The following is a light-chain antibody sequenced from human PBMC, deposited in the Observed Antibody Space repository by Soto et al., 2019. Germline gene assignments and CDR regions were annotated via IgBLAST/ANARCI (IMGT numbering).Light chain of an antibody. CDR2: EVS. J-gene: IGLJ1*01. V-gene: IGLV2-14*01. CDR3: SSYTSSSTRPV. Sequence: QSVLTQPASVSGSPGQSITISCTGTSSDVGGYNYVSWYQQHPGKAPKLMIYEVSNRPSGVSNRFSGSKSGNTASLTISGLQAEDEADYYCSSYTSSSTRPVFGTGTKSPS. CDR1: SSDVGGYNY.